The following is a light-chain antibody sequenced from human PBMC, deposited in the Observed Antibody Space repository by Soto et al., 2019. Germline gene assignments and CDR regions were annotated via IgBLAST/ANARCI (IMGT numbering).Light chain of an antibody. CDR3: QQSYSTPLLT. CDR2: AAS. J-gene: IGKJ4*01. V-gene: IGKV1-39*01. CDR1: QSISSY. Sequence: DIQMTQSPSSLSASVGDRVTITCRASQSISSYLNWYQQKPGKAPKLLLYAASSLQSGGPSRFSGSGSGTDFTLTISSLQPEDFAIYYCQQSYSTPLLTFGGGTKVEIK.